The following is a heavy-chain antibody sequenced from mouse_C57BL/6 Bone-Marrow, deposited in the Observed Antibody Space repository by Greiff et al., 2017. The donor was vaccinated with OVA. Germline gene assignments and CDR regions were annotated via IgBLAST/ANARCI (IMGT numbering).Heavy chain of an antibody. CDR1: GYTFTSYW. D-gene: IGHD1-1*01. CDR2: IDPSDSYT. CDR3: ARITTVVAPYFDY. V-gene: IGHV1-59*01. Sequence: QVQLQQPGAELVRPGTSVKLSCKASGYTFTSYWMHWVKQRPGQGLEWIGVIDPSDSYTNYNQKFKGKATLTVDTSSSTAYMQLSSLTSEDSAVYYCARITTVVAPYFDYWGQGTTLTVSS. J-gene: IGHJ2*01.